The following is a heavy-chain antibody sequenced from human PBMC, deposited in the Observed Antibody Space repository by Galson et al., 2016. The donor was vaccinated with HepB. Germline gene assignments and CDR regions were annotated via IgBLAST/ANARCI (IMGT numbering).Heavy chain of an antibody. J-gene: IGHJ5*02. D-gene: IGHD2-2*02. Sequence: SVKVSCKASGGTFSSFTITWVRQAPGQGLEWMGGIIPIFGTANYAQKFQGRVTITADEFTSTAYMELSSLRSEDTAVYYCARGQYQLLYGGNWFDPWGQGTLVTVSS. CDR3: ARGQYQLLYGGNWFDP. CDR1: GGTFSSFT. CDR2: IIPIFGTA. V-gene: IGHV1-69*13.